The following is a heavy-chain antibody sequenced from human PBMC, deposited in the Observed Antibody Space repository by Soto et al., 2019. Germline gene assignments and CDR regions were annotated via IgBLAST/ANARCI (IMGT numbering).Heavy chain of an antibody. V-gene: IGHV4-59*01. J-gene: IGHJ4*02. CDR3: ARGFRDGYSLTHHFDY. D-gene: IGHD5-18*01. CDR1: GGSISSYY. Sequence: SETLSLTCTVSGGSISSYYWSWIRQPPGKGLEWIGYIYYSGSTNYNPSLKSRVTISVDTSKNQFSLKLSSVTAADTAVYYCARGFRDGYSLTHHFDYWGQGTLVTVSS. CDR2: IYYSGST.